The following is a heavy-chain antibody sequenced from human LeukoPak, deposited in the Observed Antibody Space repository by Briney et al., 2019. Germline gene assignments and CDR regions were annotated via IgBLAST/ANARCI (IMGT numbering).Heavy chain of an antibody. V-gene: IGHV3-21*04. J-gene: IGHJ4*02. Sequence: GGSLRLSCAASGFTFSTYSMNWVRQAPGKGLEWVASISGSSSYIYYADLVKGRFTISRDNAKNSLYLQMSSLRAEDTAVYYCAKAAFYSYFDYWGQGTLVTVSS. CDR3: AKAAFYSYFDY. CDR1: GFTFSTYS. CDR2: ISGSSSYI. D-gene: IGHD2-15*01.